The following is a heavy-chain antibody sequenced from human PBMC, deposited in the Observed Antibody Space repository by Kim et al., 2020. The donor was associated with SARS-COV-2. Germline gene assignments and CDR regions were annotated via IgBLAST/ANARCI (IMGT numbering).Heavy chain of an antibody. V-gene: IGHV4-39*01. Sequence: SETLSLTCTVSGGTISSGSHYWGWIRQPPGKGLEWIGSIYYSGTTYYNPSLKSRVTISLDTSKNQFSLKRGSVTAADTAVYYCARLEAARPDYWGQGTLVTVSS. CDR1: GGTISSGSHY. CDR2: IYYSGTT. J-gene: IGHJ4*02. D-gene: IGHD6-6*01. CDR3: ARLEAARPDY.